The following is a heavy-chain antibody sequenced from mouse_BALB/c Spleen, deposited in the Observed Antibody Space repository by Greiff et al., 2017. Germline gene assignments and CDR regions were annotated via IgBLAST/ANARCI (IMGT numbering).Heavy chain of an antibody. Sequence: EVKLVESGGGLVQPGGSLKLSCAASGFTFSSYGMSWVRQTPDKRLELVATINSNGGSTYYPDSVKGRFTISRDNAKNTLYLQMSSLKSEDTAMYYCARRNWDYFDYWGQGTTLTVSS. D-gene: IGHD4-1*01. CDR3: ARRNWDYFDY. CDR2: INSNGGST. J-gene: IGHJ2*01. V-gene: IGHV5-6-3*01. CDR1: GFTFSSYG.